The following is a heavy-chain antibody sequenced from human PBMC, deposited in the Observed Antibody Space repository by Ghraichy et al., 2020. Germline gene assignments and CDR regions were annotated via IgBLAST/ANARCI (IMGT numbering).Heavy chain of an antibody. V-gene: IGHV3-21*01. CDR3: ASGAKGDDYLDY. Sequence: GGSLRLSCAASGFTFGKYSMPWVRQAPGKGLEWVSSISSSSTYIYYADSVKGRFIISRDNAKESLYLQMNSLRAEDTAIYHCASGAKGDDYLDYGSQGTLVTVSS. J-gene: IGHJ4*02. CDR2: ISSSSTYI. CDR1: GFTFGKYS. D-gene: IGHD3-10*01.